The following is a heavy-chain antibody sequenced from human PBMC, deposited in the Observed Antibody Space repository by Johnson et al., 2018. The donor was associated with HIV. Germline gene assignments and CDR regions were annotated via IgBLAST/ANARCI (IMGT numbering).Heavy chain of an antibody. CDR3: ARMAAHVSDF. CDR1: GFTFDDYT. V-gene: IGHV3-43*01. D-gene: IGHD5-24*01. Sequence: VQLVESGGVVVQPGGSLRLSCAASGFTFDDYTMHWVRQAPGKGLEWVSLISWDGGSTYYADSVKGRFTVSRDNAKNSLYLQMNSLRVEDTAVYYCARMAAHVSDFWGQGTMVTVSS. CDR2: ISWDGGST. J-gene: IGHJ3*01.